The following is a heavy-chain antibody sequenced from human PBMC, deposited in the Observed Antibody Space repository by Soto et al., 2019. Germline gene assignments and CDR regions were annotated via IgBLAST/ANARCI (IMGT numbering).Heavy chain of an antibody. V-gene: IGHV4-59*01. D-gene: IGHD2-2*01. Sequence: SETLSLTCTVSGGSISSYYWSWIRQPPGKGLEWIGYIYYSGSTNYNPSLKSRVTISVDTSKNHFSLKLSSVTAADTAVYYCARDHRRGYCSSTSCSDAFDIWGQGTMVTVSS. CDR1: GGSISSYY. J-gene: IGHJ3*02. CDR2: IYYSGST. CDR3: ARDHRRGYCSSTSCSDAFDI.